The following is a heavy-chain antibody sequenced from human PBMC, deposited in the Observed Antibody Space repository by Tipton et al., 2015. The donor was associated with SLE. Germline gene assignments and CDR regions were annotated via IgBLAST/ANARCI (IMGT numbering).Heavy chain of an antibody. J-gene: IGHJ3*02. V-gene: IGHV4-39*07. Sequence: TLSLICTVSGGSIGSSSYYWGWIRQPPGKGLEWIGSIYYSGSTYYNPSLKSRVTISVDTSKNQFSLKLSSVTAADTAVYYCARDWFTDAFDIWGQGTMVTVSS. CDR3: ARDWFTDAFDI. CDR1: GGSIGSSSYY. CDR2: IYYSGST. D-gene: IGHD3-10*01.